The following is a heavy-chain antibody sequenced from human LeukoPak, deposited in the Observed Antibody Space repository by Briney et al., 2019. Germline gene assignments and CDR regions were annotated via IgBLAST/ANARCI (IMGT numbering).Heavy chain of an antibody. CDR2: ISYTGNT. Sequence: SETLSLTCTVSGGSISSHYWSWIRQPPGKGLECVGYISYTGNTNYNPSLKSRVTILADTSKKQLSLKLSSVTAADTAVYYCAGYCTGPSCGNWYFDLWGRGTLVTVSS. CDR1: GGSISSHY. J-gene: IGHJ2*01. V-gene: IGHV4-59*08. D-gene: IGHD2-2*01. CDR3: AGYCTGPSCGNWYFDL.